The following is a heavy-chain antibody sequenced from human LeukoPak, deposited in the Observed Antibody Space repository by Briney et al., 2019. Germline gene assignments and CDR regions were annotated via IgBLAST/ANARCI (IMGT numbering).Heavy chain of an antibody. J-gene: IGHJ4*02. CDR1: GYTFTSYD. CDR3: ARGFSDSSGYLARI. CDR2: IIPIFGTA. V-gene: IGHV1-69*05. Sequence: ASVKVSCKASGYTFTSYDINWVRQATGQGLEWMGRIIPIFGTANYAQKFQGRVTITTDESTSTAYMELSSLRSEDTAVYYCARGFSDSSGYLARIWGQGTLVTVSS. D-gene: IGHD3-22*01.